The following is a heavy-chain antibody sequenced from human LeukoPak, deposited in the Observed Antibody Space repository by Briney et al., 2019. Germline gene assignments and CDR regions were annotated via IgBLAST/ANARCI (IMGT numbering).Heavy chain of an antibody. CDR1: GLIFSNYG. J-gene: IGHJ5*02. CDR2: IRYDESNK. D-gene: IGHD6-19*01. V-gene: IGHV3-30*02. Sequence: GGSLRLSCAASGLIFSNYGMHWVRQAPGKGLEWVAFIRYDESNKFYADSVKGRFTISRDNSKNILFLQMNSLRAEDTAVYYCATMQWLEGVDWFDPWGQGTLVTVSS. CDR3: ATMQWLEGVDWFDP.